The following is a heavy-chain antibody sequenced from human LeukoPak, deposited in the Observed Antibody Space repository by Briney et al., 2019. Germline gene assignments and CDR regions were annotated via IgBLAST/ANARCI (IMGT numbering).Heavy chain of an antibody. CDR3: ARGVSVAGTDYYYMDV. D-gene: IGHD6-19*01. Sequence: SETLSLTCTVSGGSISSYYWSWIRQPAGKGLEWIGRIYTSGSTNYNPSLKSRVTMSVDTSKNQFSLKLSSVTAADTAVYYCARGVSVAGTDYYYMDVWGKGTTVTISS. CDR2: IYTSGST. J-gene: IGHJ6*03. V-gene: IGHV4-4*07. CDR1: GGSISSYY.